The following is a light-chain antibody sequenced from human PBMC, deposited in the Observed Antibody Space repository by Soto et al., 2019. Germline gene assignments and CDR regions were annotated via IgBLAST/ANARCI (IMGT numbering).Light chain of an antibody. Sequence: EIVLTQSPGTLSLSPGERVTLSCRASQSISSNYLAWYQQKLGQAPRLLIYGASTRAAGIPDRFGGSGSGTDFTLTISRLEPEDFAVYFCQHFDRSPYSFGQGTKLELK. CDR1: QSISSNY. V-gene: IGKV3-20*01. CDR2: GAS. CDR3: QHFDRSPYS. J-gene: IGKJ2*03.